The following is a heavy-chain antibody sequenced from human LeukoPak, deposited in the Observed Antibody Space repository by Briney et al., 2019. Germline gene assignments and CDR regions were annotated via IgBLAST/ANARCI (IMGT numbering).Heavy chain of an antibody. CDR3: ARRGGWSGPMYYFDY. J-gene: IGHJ4*02. Sequence: GGSLRLSCAASGFTFSSYWMSWVRQAPGKGLEWVANINQDGSEKYYVDSVKGRFTISRDNAQNSLYLQMNSLRAEDTAVYYCARRGGWSGPMYYFDYWGQGTLVTVSS. V-gene: IGHV3-7*01. CDR2: INQDGSEK. D-gene: IGHD3-3*01. CDR1: GFTFSSYW.